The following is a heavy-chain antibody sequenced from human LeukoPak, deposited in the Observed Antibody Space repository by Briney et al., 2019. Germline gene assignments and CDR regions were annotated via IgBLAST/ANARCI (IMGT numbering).Heavy chain of an antibody. V-gene: IGHV3-7*03. Sequence: GGSLRLSCAASGFTFSSYWVSWVRQAPGKGLEWVANIKQDGSEKYYVDSVKGRFTISRDNAKNSLYLQMNSLRAEDTAVYYCARDGYSYGYGDYWGQGTLVTVSS. CDR1: GFTFSSYW. D-gene: IGHD5-18*01. J-gene: IGHJ4*02. CDR2: IKQDGSEK. CDR3: ARDGYSYGYGDY.